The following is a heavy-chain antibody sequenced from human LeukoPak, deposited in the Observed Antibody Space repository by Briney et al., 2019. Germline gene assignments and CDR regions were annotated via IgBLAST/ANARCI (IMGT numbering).Heavy chain of an antibody. J-gene: IGHJ5*02. CDR3: ARDPSSGWYLKGWFDP. CDR1: GFTFSSYA. D-gene: IGHD6-19*01. V-gene: IGHV3-21*01. CDR2: ISSSSNYI. Sequence: PGGSLRLPCAASGFTFSSYAMSWVRQAPGKGLEWVSSISSSSNYIYYADSVKGRFTISRDNAKNSLYLQMNSLRAEDTAVYYCARDPSSGWYLKGWFDPWGQGTLVTVSS.